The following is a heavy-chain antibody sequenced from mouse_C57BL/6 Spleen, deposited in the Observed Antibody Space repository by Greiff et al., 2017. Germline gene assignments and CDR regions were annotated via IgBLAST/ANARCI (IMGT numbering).Heavy chain of an antibody. D-gene: IGHD1-1*01. J-gene: IGHJ4*01. Sequence: QVQLKQSGAELVKPGASVKISCKASGYAFSSYWMNWVKQRPGKGLEWIGQIYPGDGDTNYNRKFKGKATLTADKSSSTAYMQLSSLTSEDSAVYFCARWNYYYGSSYAMDYWGQGTSVTVSS. CDR2: IYPGDGDT. CDR3: ARWNYYYGSSYAMDY. V-gene: IGHV1-80*01. CDR1: GYAFSSYW.